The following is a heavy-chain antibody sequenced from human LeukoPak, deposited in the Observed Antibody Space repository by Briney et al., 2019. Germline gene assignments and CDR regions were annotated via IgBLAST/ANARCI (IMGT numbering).Heavy chain of an antibody. CDR1: GFTFSSFA. Sequence: PGGSLRLSCAASGFTFSSFAMSWIRQAPGKGLEWVSTISGSGVITHYADSVKGRFTISRDNSKNTLYVQMNSLRADDTAVYYCARGGKTYYFDYWGQGTLVTVSS. CDR2: ISGSGVIT. D-gene: IGHD3-16*01. V-gene: IGHV3-23*01. J-gene: IGHJ4*02. CDR3: ARGGKTYYFDY.